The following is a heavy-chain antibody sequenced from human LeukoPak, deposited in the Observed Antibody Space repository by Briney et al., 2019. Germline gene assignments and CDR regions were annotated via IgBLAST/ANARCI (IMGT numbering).Heavy chain of an antibody. V-gene: IGHV3-74*01. CDR2: INSDGSST. J-gene: IGHJ4*02. D-gene: IGHD6-13*01. Sequence: GGSLRLSCAASGFTFSSYWMPWVRQAPGKGLVWVSRINSDGSSTSYADSVKGRFTISRDNAKNTLYLQMDSLRAEDTAVYYCASGYSSSWAYDYWGQGTLVNVSS. CDR3: ASGYSSSWAYDY. CDR1: GFTFSSYW.